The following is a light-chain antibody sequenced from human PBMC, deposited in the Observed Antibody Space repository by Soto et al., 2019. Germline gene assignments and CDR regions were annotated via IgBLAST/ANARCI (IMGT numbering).Light chain of an antibody. CDR2: NAF. Sequence: QSALTQPASVSGSPGQSITISCTGTTTDVGGYNFVSWYQHHPGKAPKLMIYNAFDRPSGVSNRFSGSKSGNTASLTISGLQAEDEAHYYCSSYTRGRVVFGGGTKIPVL. V-gene: IGLV2-14*03. J-gene: IGLJ2*01. CDR1: TTDVGGYNF. CDR3: SSYTRGRVV.